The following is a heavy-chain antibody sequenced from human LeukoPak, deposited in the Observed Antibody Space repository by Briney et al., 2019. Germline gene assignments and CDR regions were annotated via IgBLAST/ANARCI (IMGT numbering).Heavy chain of an antibody. CDR2: ITSSGTYI. J-gene: IGHJ6*03. V-gene: IGHV3-21*01. CDR3: ARDLYSGNYGNYYYYYMDV. Sequence: KTGGSLRLSCAASGFTFNNYNMNWVRQAPGKALEWVSSITSSGTYIFYADSVKGRFTISRDNAKNSLYLQMNSLGPEDTAVYYCARDLYSGNYGNYYYYYMDVWGKGTTVTISS. CDR1: GFTFNNYN. D-gene: IGHD1-26*01.